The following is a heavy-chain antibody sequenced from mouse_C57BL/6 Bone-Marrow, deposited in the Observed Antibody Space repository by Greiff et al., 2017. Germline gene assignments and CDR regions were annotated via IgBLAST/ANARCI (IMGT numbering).Heavy chain of an antibody. J-gene: IGHJ2*01. CDR2: IDPENGDT. CDR1: GFNIKDDY. D-gene: IGHD1-1*01. Sequence: VQLQQSGAELVRPGASVKLSCTASGFNIKDDYMHWVKQRPEQGLEWIGWIDPENGDTEYASKFQGKATITAATSSNTAYLQISSLTSEDTAVYYGTTGYYGSSYSYWGQGTTLTVSS. V-gene: IGHV14-4*01. CDR3: TTGYYGSSYSY.